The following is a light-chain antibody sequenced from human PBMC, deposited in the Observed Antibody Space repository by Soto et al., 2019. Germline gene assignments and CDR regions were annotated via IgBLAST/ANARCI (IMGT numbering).Light chain of an antibody. J-gene: IGKJ1*01. CDR1: QSIGTW. V-gene: IGKV1-5*01. Sequence: DIPMTQSPSTLSASVGDRVTITCRASQSIGTWLAWYQQKPGKAPKILIYDGSSLESGVPSRFSGSGSGTEFTLTISSLQPDDFASYYCQQYNSYRWTFGQGTKVEIK. CDR2: DGS. CDR3: QQYNSYRWT.